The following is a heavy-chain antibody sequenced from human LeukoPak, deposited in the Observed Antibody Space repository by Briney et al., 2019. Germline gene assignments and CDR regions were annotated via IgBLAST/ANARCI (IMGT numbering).Heavy chain of an antibody. CDR3: ARGSTGNYAFDI. Sequence: ASVNVSCKASGGTFSSYAISWVRQAPGQGLEWMGGIIPIFGTANYAQKFQGRVTITTDESTSTAYMELSSLRSEDTAVYYCARGSTGNYAFDIWGQGTMVTVSS. J-gene: IGHJ3*02. V-gene: IGHV1-69*05. D-gene: IGHD1-1*01. CDR2: IIPIFGTA. CDR1: GGTFSSYA.